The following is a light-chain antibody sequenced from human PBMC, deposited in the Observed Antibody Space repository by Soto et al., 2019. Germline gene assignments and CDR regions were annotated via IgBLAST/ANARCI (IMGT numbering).Light chain of an antibody. J-gene: IGLJ1*01. CDR1: SSNIGSHP. V-gene: IGLV1-44*01. CDR3: ASWDNSLNGLYV. Sequence: QSVRTQPPSASGTPGQRVTISCSGSSSNIGSHPVNWYQQLPGTAPKLLLYGDNQRPSGVPDRFSASKSGASASLAISGLQSEDEATYYCASWDNSLNGLYVFGAGTKVT. CDR2: GDN.